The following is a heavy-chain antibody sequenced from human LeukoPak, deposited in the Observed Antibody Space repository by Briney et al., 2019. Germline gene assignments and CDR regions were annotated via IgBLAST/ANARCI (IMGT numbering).Heavy chain of an antibody. J-gene: IGHJ4*02. D-gene: IGHD3-16*01. CDR3: ATESPHTFYFDY. V-gene: IGHV1-46*01. CDR2: IKDSGTT. Sequence: ASVKVSCKASGYSFTTYHIHCVRQAPGQGLEWMGIIKDSGTTIYPQKFQGRVTMTRDTSTSTVYMEVSSLRSEDTAVYYCATESPHTFYFDYWGQGTLVTVSS. CDR1: GYSFTTYH.